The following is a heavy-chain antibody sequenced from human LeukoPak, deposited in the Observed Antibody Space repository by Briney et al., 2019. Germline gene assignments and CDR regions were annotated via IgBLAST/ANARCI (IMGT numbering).Heavy chain of an antibody. V-gene: IGHV4-34*01. CDR2: INHSGST. CDR1: GGSFSGYY. J-gene: IGHJ4*02. Sequence: PSETLSLTCAVYGGSFSGYYWSWIRQPPGKGLEWIGEINHSGSTNYNPSLTSGGTISVDTSKNQFSLKLSSVTAADTAVYYCARRGDYVWGSYRPPESWGQGTLVTVSS. D-gene: IGHD3-16*02. CDR3: ARRGDYVWGSYRPPES.